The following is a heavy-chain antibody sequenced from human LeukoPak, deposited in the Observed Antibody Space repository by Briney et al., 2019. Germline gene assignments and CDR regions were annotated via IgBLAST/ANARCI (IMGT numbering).Heavy chain of an antibody. CDR1: EYSFTSYW. J-gene: IGHJ4*02. CDR2: IYPGDSDT. CDR3: ARRGDHSSSWYLIDY. V-gene: IGHV5-51*01. D-gene: IGHD6-13*01. Sequence: GESLKISCKGSEYSFTSYWIGWVRQMPGKGLEWMGIIYPGDSDTRYSPSFQGQVTISADKSISTAYLQWSSLKASDTAMYYCARRGDHSSSWYLIDYWGQGTLVTVSS.